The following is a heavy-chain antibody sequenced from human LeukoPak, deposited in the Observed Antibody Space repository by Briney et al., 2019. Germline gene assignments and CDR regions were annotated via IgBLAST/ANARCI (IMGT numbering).Heavy chain of an antibody. J-gene: IGHJ6*02. V-gene: IGHV3-7*01. CDR1: GFTFSESW. CDR3: ATYTHWVAGDV. D-gene: IGHD3-16*01. Sequence: PGGSLRLSCAASGFTFSESWMSWVRQAPGEGLEWVANMNQDGSERDYVDSVKGRFTISRDNARKSLYLQMSSLRAEDMAVYYCATYTHWVAGDVWGQGTTVTVSS. CDR2: MNQDGSER.